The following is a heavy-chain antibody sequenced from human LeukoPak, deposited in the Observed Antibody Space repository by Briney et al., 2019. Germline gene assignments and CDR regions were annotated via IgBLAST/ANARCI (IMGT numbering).Heavy chain of an antibody. CDR3: ARDRSSGWSGNWFDP. V-gene: IGHV3-48*03. CDR2: ISDSGSTI. Sequence: PGGSLRLSCVDFGFTLSRYEMSWVRQAPGKGLECISYISDSGSTIYYADSVKGRFTISRDNARNSLSLQMNSLRAEDTAVYYCARDRSSGWSGNWFDPWGQGTLVTVSS. D-gene: IGHD6-19*01. J-gene: IGHJ5*02. CDR1: GFTLSRYE.